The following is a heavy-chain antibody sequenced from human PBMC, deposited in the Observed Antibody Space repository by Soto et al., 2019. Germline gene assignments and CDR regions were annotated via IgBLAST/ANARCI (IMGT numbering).Heavy chain of an antibody. V-gene: IGHV3-53*01. CDR2: LYTEGTT. J-gene: IGHJ6*02. CDR3: GRPRPSGENYGMDV. Sequence: PGGSLGLSCVASGRIVSHNYMALVRQAPEKGLEWVSILYTEGTTYYADSPKGRFTISRDSSKNTLFLQMDGLRAEDTAVYYCGRPRPSGENYGMDVWGQGTTVTVSS. D-gene: IGHD3-16*01. CDR1: GRIVSHNY.